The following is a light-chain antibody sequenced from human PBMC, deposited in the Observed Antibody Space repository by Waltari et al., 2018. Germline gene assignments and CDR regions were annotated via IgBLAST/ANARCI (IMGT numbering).Light chain of an antibody. CDR1: SSNIGRNY. V-gene: IGLV1-47*01. J-gene: IGLJ2*01. CDR2: KNN. Sequence: QSVLTQPPSASGTPGQRVTISCSGSSSNIGRNYVYWYQQFPGTTPKLLIYKNNQRPSGVPDRFSGSKSGTSASLAISGLRSEDEADYYCAAWDDSLSGPVFGGGTKLTVL. CDR3: AAWDDSLSGPV.